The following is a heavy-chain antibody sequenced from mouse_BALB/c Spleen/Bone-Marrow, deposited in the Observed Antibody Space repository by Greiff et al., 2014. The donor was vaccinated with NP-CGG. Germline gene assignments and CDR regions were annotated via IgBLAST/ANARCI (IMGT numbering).Heavy chain of an antibody. J-gene: IGHJ3*01. D-gene: IGHD2-4*01. CDR3: AREGDYDGFAY. V-gene: IGHV1-7*01. CDR1: GYTFTSYW. Sequence: QVQLQQSGAELAKPGASVKMSCKASGYTFTSYWMHWVKQRPGQGLEWIGYINPSTGYTEYNQKFKDKATLTADKSSSTAYMQLSSLTSEDSAVYYCAREGDYDGFAYWGQGTLATASA. CDR2: INPSTGYT.